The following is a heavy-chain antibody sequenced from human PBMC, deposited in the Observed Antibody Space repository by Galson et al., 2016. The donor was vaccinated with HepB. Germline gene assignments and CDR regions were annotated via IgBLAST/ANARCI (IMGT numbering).Heavy chain of an antibody. CDR1: GFTFSSYG. CDR3: AKTSGRFVEGDSLNMDV. J-gene: IGHJ6*04. V-gene: IGHV3-30*18. CDR2: LSFDGSNK. Sequence: SLRLSCAASGFTFSSYGMHWVRQAPGKGLEWVAVLSFDGSNKYYVDSVKGRFTISRDNSKNSLYLQMNSLRRDDTAVYYCAKTSGRFVEGDSLNMDVWGKGTTVTVAS. D-gene: IGHD3-3*01.